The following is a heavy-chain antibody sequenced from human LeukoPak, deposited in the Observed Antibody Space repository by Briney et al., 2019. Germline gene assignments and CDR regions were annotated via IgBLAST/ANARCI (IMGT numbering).Heavy chain of an antibody. CDR2: INHSGST. CDR3: ARNQKGFDY. D-gene: IGHD1-14*01. V-gene: IGHV4-34*01. J-gene: IGHJ4*02. Sequence: PSETLSLTCAVYGGSFSGYYWSWIRQPPGKGLEWIGEINHSGSTNYNPSLKSRVTISVDTSKNQFPLKLSSVTAADTAVYYCARNQKGFDYWGQGTLVTVSS. CDR1: GGSFSGYY.